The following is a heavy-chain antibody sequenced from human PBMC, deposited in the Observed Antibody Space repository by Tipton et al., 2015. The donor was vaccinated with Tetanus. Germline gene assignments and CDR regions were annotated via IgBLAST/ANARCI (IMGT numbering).Heavy chain of an antibody. Sequence: SLRLSCAVSGFTFSTYWMTWVRQAPGKGLEWVSAIGGDGTSMNYTDSVKGRFTLSRDNSKNTVYLQMNSLRAEDTAVYYCARDSTYLFDYWGQGTLVTISS. CDR3: ARDSTYLFDY. V-gene: IGHV3-23*01. CDR1: GFTFSTYW. J-gene: IGHJ4*02. CDR2: IGGDGTSM. D-gene: IGHD2-2*01.